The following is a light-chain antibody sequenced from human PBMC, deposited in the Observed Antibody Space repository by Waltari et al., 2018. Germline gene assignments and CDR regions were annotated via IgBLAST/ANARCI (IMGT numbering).Light chain of an antibody. CDR1: QLLSRSR. CDR3: QQYGSSVMYT. V-gene: IGKV3-20*01. J-gene: IGKJ2*01. CDR2: AAS. Sequence: EVVLTQSPGTLSLSPGESATLSCRAGQLLSRSRLAWYQHKVGQAPRLLIYAASYRATGIPDRFSGGESGTDFSLIITRVEPEDVALYYCQQYGSSVMYTFGQGTKLEI.